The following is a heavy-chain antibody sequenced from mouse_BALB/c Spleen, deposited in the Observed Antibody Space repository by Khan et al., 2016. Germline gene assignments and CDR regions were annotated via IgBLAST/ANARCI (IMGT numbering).Heavy chain of an antibody. CDR2: ISYSGTT. CDR3: VRSLFYYAMDY. CDR1: GFSITSDYA. V-gene: IGHV3-2*02. J-gene: IGHJ4*01. Sequence: EVQLQESGPGLVKPSQSLSLTCTVTGFSITSDYAWNWIRQFPGNKLEWMGYISYSGTTRYNPSLKSRISITRDTSKHQFFLQLHSVTTEDTATYYCVRSLFYYAMDYWGQGTSVTVSS.